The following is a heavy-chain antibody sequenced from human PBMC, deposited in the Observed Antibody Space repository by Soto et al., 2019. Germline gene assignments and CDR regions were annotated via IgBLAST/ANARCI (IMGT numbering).Heavy chain of an antibody. V-gene: IGHV3-53*01. D-gene: IGHD6-19*01. CDR3: AKVGAVAGTDLFDY. CDR2: IYSCGST. CDR1: GFTVSSNY. J-gene: IGHJ4*02. Sequence: GGSLRLSCAASGFTVSSNYMSWVRQAPGKGLEWVSVIYSCGSTYYADSVKGRFTISRDNSKNTLYLQMNSLRAEDTAVYYCAKVGAVAGTDLFDYWGQGTLVTVSS.